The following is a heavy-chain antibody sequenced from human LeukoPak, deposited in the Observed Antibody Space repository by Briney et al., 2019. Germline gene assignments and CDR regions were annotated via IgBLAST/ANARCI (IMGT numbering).Heavy chain of an antibody. J-gene: IGHJ3*02. D-gene: IGHD4-17*01. CDR1: GFTFSNYP. V-gene: IGHV3-48*04. CDR3: AKPTYNYGDYVGAFDI. Sequence: PGGSLRLSCTASGFTFSNYPMNWVRQAPGKGLEWVSYINSESKSIYYAHSVKGRFTISRDNAKNSLYLHMNSLRVEDTAVYYCAKPTYNYGDYVGAFDIWGQGTMVTVSS. CDR2: INSESKSI.